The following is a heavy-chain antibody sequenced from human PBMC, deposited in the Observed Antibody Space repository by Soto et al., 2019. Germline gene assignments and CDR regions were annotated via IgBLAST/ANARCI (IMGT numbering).Heavy chain of an antibody. D-gene: IGHD1-26*01. CDR1: GFTFDDYA. J-gene: IGHJ4*02. CDR3: VKGGGGGSYLKGPFDY. CDR2: ISWNSGSV. V-gene: IGHV3-9*01. Sequence: GGSLRLSCAASGFTFDDYAMHWVRQAPGKGLEWVSGISWNSGSVGYADSVKGRFTISRDNAKNSLYLQMNSLRAEDTALYYLVKGGGGGSYLKGPFDYWGQGTLVTVSS.